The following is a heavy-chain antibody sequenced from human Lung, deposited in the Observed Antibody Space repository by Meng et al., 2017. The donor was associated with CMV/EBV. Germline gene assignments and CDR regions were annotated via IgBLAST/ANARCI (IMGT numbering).Heavy chain of an antibody. CDR3: ARGSYLAVEG. CDR1: GGSINSYY. D-gene: IGHD2-21*01. V-gene: IGHV4-59*01. J-gene: IGHJ4*02. CDR2: FYYRGNS. Sequence: HVQLRESGPGRGKPSETLSLTCTVSGGSINSYYWSWIRQPPGQGLEWLGYFYYRGNSNYNPSLKSRVTISVDTSKNLFSLNLTSVTAADAALYYCARGSYLAVEGWGLGTLVTVSS.